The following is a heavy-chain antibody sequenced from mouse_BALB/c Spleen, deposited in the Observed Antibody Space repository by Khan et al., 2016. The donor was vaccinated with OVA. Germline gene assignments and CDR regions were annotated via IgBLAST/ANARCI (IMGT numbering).Heavy chain of an antibody. Sequence: EVKLEESGGGLVQPGGSMKLSCVASGFTFSNYWMNWVRQTPEKGLEWVAEIRLKSDDYVTHYEESVKGRFTISRDDSKSSVYLQMTNLRAENTGIYCCWIRLWGQGTTLTVSS. CDR1: GFTFSNYW. J-gene: IGHJ2*01. CDR2: IRLKSDDYVT. V-gene: IGHV6-6*02. CDR3: WIRL. D-gene: IGHD1-2*01.